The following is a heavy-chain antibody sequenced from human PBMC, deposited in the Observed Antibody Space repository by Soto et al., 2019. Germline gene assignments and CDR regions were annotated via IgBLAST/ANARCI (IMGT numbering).Heavy chain of an antibody. CDR3: ARGVWSYYGCDY. Sequence: SETLSLTCTVSGGSVSSSSYYWGWIRQPPGKGLEWIGSIYSTGSTYYNPSLKSRVTISADTSKNQFSLKLSSVTAADTAVYYCARGVWSYYGCDYWGQGTLVTVSS. J-gene: IGHJ4*02. V-gene: IGHV4-39*01. D-gene: IGHD3-10*01. CDR1: GGSVSSSSYY. CDR2: IYSTGST.